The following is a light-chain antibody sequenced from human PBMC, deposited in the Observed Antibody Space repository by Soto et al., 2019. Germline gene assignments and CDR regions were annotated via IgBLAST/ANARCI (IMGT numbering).Light chain of an antibody. CDR2: WAS. CDR3: QQYYSTPRT. Sequence: DIVMTQSPDSLAVSLGERATINCKSSQSVLYSSNNKNYLAWYQQKPGQPPKLLIYWASTRESGVPDRFSGSGSGTDFTLTISSLQAEDVAVYYCQQYYSTPRTFGGGIKVDIK. V-gene: IGKV4-1*01. J-gene: IGKJ4*01. CDR1: QSVLYSSNNKNY.